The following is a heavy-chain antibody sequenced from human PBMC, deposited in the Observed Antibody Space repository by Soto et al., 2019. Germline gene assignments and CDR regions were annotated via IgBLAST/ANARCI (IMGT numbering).Heavy chain of an antibody. CDR1: GDSVSSNSAA. CDR3: ARAKFLNWGSQFDY. Sequence: QSQTLSLTCAISGDSVSSNSAAWNWIRQSPSRGLEWLGRTYYRSKWYNDYAVSVKSRITINPDTSKNQFSLQLNSVTPEDTAVYYCARAKFLNWGSQFDYWGQGTLVTVSS. J-gene: IGHJ4*02. D-gene: IGHD7-27*01. CDR2: TYYRSKWYN. V-gene: IGHV6-1*01.